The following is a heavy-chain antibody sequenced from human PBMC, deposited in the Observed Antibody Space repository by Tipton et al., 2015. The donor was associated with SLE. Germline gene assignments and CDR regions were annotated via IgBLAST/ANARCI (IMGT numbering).Heavy chain of an antibody. CDR3: ARRGFGGWWFDP. D-gene: IGHD6-19*01. CDR2: IYYSGST. V-gene: IGHV4-31*03. CDR1: GGSVSSGSYY. J-gene: IGHJ5*02. Sequence: TLSLTCTVSGGSVSSGSYYWSWIRQPPGKGLEWIGYIYYSGSTYYNPSLKSRVTVSLDTSKNQFSLKLSSVTAADTAVYYCARRGFGGWWFDPWGQGTLVTVSS.